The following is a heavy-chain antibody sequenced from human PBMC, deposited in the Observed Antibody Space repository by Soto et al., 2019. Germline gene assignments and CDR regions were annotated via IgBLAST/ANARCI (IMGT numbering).Heavy chain of an antibody. Sequence: QVQLVESGGGVVQPGRSLRLSCAASGFTFSSYGMHWVRQAPGKGLEWVAVISKDESVKYYADSVKGRFTISRDNSKNTLYLQMNSLGAEDTAAYYCTGEVASGYWGQGTLVTVSS. V-gene: IGHV3-30*03. CDR2: ISKDESVK. D-gene: IGHD2-8*02. J-gene: IGHJ4*02. CDR1: GFTFSSYG. CDR3: TGEVASGY.